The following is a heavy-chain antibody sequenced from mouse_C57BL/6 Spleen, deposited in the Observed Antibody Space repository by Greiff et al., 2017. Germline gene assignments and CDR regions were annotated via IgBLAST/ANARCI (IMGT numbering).Heavy chain of an antibody. CDR3: ARRGYGSSYDYATDY. J-gene: IGHJ4*01. CDR1: GYAFSSYW. V-gene: IGHV1-80*01. CDR2: IYPGDGDT. D-gene: IGHD1-1*01. Sequence: QVQLQQSGAELVKPGASVKISCKASGYAFSSYWMNWVKQRPGKGLEWIGQIYPGDGDTNYNGKFKGKATLTADKSSSTAYMQLSSLTSEDSAVYFCARRGYGSSYDYATDYWGQGTSVTVSS.